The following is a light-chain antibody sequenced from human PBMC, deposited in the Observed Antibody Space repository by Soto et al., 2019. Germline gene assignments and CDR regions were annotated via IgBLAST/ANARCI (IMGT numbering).Light chain of an antibody. Sequence: QSALTQPASVSGSPGQSITISCTGTSSDVGGYNYVSWYQQHPGKAPKLMIYDVSNRPSGVSNRFSGSKSGNTASLTISGLQAADEAHYYCSSYTSSSTPHYVFGTGTKLTVL. CDR3: SSYTSSSTPHYV. CDR2: DVS. CDR1: SSDVGGYNY. V-gene: IGLV2-14*01. J-gene: IGLJ1*01.